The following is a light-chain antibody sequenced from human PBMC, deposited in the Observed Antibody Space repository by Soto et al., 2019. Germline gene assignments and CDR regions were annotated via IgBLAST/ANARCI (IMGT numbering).Light chain of an antibody. CDR1: SXDVGGYNY. CDR3: SSYTSSSTLYV. CDR2: EVS. Sequence: ALTQPASVSGSPGQSITISCTGTSXDVGGYNYVSWYQQHPGKAPKLMIYEVSNRPSGVSNRFSGSKSGNTASLTISGLQAEDEADYYCSSYTSSSTLYVFGTGTKVTVL. V-gene: IGLV2-14*01. J-gene: IGLJ1*01.